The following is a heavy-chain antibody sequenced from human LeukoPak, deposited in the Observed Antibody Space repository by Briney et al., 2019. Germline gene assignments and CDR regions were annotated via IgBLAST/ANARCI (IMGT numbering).Heavy chain of an antibody. CDR3: ARAAEYSSGWYLFDY. Sequence: SETLSLTCTVSGGSISNYYWTWIRQPAGKGLEWIGRIYTSGGTNYNPSPKSRVTMSVDTSKNQFSLKLSSVTAADTAMYYCARAAEYSSGWYLFDYWGQGILVTVSA. J-gene: IGHJ4*02. CDR2: IYTSGGT. D-gene: IGHD6-19*01. CDR1: GGSISNYY. V-gene: IGHV4-4*07.